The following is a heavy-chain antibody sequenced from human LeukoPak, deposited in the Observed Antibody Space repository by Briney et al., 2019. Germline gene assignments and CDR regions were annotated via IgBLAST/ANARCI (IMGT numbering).Heavy chain of an antibody. D-gene: IGHD2-2*01. Sequence: PGGSLRLSCAASGFTFNSYWMSWVRQAPGKGLEWVANIKQDGSEKYYVDSVKGRITISRDNAKNSLYLQMNSLRAEDTAVYYCARGTYAFDIWGQGTMVTVSS. CDR2: IKQDGSEK. J-gene: IGHJ3*02. CDR1: GFTFNSYW. V-gene: IGHV3-7*01. CDR3: ARGTYAFDI.